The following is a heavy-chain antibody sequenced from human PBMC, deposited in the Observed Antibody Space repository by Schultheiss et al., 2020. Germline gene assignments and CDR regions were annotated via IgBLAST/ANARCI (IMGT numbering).Heavy chain of an antibody. CDR3: AREGYDSSGYYRPFDS. V-gene: IGHV4-59*01. CDR1: GGSISSYY. Sequence: SQTLSLTCSVSGGSISSYYWNWIRQPPGKGLEWIGNIYYSGNTTYNPSLKSRVTISIDTSKNQFSLKLSSVTAADTAVFYCAREGYDSSGYYRPFDSWGQGTRVTVSS. J-gene: IGHJ4*02. CDR2: IYYSGNT. D-gene: IGHD3-22*01.